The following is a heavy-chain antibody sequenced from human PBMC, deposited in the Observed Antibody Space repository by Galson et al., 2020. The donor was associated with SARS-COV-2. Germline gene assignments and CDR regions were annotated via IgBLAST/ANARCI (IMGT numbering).Heavy chain of an antibody. D-gene: IGHD2-21*01. CDR3: AGSIAHGRPLDY. Sequence: GESLKISCVGSGFTFSTSGMHWVRQAPGKGLEWVAFMRYEGDNHFYADSVKGRFTISRDNSKNTLYLQMNSLRVEDTAVYYCAGSIAHGRPLDYWGQGTQVTGSS. V-gene: IGHV3-30*02. J-gene: IGHJ4*02. CDR1: GFTFSTSG. CDR2: MRYEGDNH.